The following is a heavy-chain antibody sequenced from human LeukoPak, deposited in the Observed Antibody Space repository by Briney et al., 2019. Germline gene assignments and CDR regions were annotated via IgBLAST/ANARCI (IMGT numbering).Heavy chain of an antibody. J-gene: IGHJ5*02. Sequence: ETLSLTCTVSGYSISSGYYWGWIRQPPGKGLEWIGSIYHSGSTYYNPSLKRRVTISVDTSKNQFSLKLSSVTAADTAFYYCARGNDYYGSGRQSYFDPWGQGPLVIVSS. CDR2: IYHSGST. V-gene: IGHV4-38-2*02. CDR3: ARGNDYYGSGRQSYFDP. D-gene: IGHD3-10*01. CDR1: GYSISSGYY.